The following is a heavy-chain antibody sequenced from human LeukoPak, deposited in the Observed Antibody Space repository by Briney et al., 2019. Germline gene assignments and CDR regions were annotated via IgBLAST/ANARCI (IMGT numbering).Heavy chain of an antibody. CDR3: AKQLGYCSDGSCYFPY. V-gene: IGHV3-23*01. Sequence: PGGSLRLSCAASGFTFSSSAMSWVRQPPGKGLEWVSAISNNGGYTYYADSVQGRFTICRDNSKSTLCLQMNSLRAEDTAVYYCAKQLGYCSDGSCYFPYWGQGTLVTVSS. CDR1: GFTFSSSA. D-gene: IGHD2-15*01. CDR2: ISNNGGYT. J-gene: IGHJ4*02.